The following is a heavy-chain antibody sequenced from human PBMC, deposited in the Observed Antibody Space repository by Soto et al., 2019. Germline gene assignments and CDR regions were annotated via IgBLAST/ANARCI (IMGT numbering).Heavy chain of an antibody. CDR3: ARRGSGSYYDY. D-gene: IGHD1-26*01. CDR2: ISGSGDST. J-gene: IGHJ4*02. V-gene: IGHV3-23*01. Sequence: EVQLLESGGGLVQPGGSLRLSCAASGFTFSSYAMRWVRQAPVKGLEWVSAISGSGDSTYYADSVKGRFTISRDNSKNTLSLQMNSLIAEDTAVYYCARRGSGSYYDYWGQGTLVTVSS. CDR1: GFTFSSYA.